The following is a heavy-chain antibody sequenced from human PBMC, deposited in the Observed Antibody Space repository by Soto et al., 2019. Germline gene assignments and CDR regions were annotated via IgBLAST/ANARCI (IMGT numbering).Heavy chain of an antibody. V-gene: IGHV4-28*01. J-gene: IGHJ4*02. Sequence: QVRLQESGPGLVKPSDTLSLTCAVSGSSIRSDNWWAWIRRAPGKGLEWIGYIYYTGSTNFNPSLKSRATMSVDTSENRFSLKLTSVTAVDTAVYYCARLVGYCVGGSCYSAFFFDDWGQGTQVTVSS. D-gene: IGHD2-15*01. CDR1: GSSIRSDNW. CDR3: ARLVGYCVGGSCYSAFFFDD. CDR2: IYYTGST.